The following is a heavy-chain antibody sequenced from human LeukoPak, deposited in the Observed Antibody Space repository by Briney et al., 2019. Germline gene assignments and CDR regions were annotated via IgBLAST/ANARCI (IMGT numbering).Heavy chain of an antibody. V-gene: IGHV3-30*04. CDR3: ARGQWLVLEGFDY. J-gene: IGHJ4*02. CDR1: GFTFSSYA. CDR2: ISYDGSNK. D-gene: IGHD6-19*01. Sequence: QAGGSLRLSCAASGFTFSSYAMHWVRQAPGKGLEWVAVISYDGSNKYYADSVKGRFTISRDNSKNTLYLQMNSLRAEDTAVYYCARGQWLVLEGFDYWGQGTLVTVSS.